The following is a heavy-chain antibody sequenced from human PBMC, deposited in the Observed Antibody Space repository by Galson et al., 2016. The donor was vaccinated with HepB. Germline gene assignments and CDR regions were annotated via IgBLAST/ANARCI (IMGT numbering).Heavy chain of an antibody. CDR2: ISSNGGST. V-gene: IGHV3-64*01. Sequence: SLRLSCAASGFTFSSYAMHWVRQAPGKGLEYVSAISSNGGSTYHANSVKGRFTISRDNSKTTLYLQMGSLRAEDMAVYYCARSLTLYCISPTCYGNYYGMDVWGQGTLVTVSS. CDR1: GFTFSSYA. CDR3: ARSLTLYCISPTCYGNYYGMDV. D-gene: IGHD2-2*01. J-gene: IGHJ6*02.